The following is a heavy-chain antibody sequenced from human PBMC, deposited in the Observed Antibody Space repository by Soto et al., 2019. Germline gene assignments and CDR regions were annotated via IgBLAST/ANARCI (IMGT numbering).Heavy chain of an antibody. CDR1: GYTLTELS. J-gene: IGHJ5*02. D-gene: IGHD2-15*01. CDR3: ARGVPFGSAASRDWFDP. V-gene: IGHV1-24*01. Sequence: ASGEVCCKVSGYTLTELSMHWVRQAPGKGLEWMGGFDPEDGEIIYAQKFQGRLTMTEDTFIRKDYMEPRRLRYRDTAVYYCARGVPFGSAASRDWFDPWDQVTLVTVSS. CDR2: FDPEDGEI.